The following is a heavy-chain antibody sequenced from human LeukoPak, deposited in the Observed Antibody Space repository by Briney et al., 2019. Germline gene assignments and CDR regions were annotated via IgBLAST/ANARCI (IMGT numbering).Heavy chain of an antibody. CDR3: ARWLVGALKPGAFDI. J-gene: IGHJ3*02. V-gene: IGHV3-21*06. D-gene: IGHD1-26*01. CDR1: GFTFASNT. CDR2: ISSSSYI. Sequence: GGSLRLSCAASGFTFASNTMNWVRQAPGKGLGWVSSISSSSYIYYADSVKGRFTISRDNVKNSLFLQMNSLRVEDTAVYYCARWLVGALKPGAFDIWGQGTMVTVSS.